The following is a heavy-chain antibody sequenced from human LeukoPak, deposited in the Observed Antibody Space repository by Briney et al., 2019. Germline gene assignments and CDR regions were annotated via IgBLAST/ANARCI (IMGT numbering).Heavy chain of an antibody. CDR3: AKDPSGGYCSGGSCYS. V-gene: IGHV3-23*01. J-gene: IGHJ4*02. D-gene: IGHD2-15*01. Sequence: GGSLRLSCAASGFTFSSYAMSWVRQAPGKGLGWVSAISGNGGSTEYADSVKGRFTISRDNSKNTLYLQMNSLRAEDTAVYYCAKDPSGGYCSGGSCYSWGQGTLVTVSS. CDR1: GFTFSSYA. CDR2: ISGNGGST.